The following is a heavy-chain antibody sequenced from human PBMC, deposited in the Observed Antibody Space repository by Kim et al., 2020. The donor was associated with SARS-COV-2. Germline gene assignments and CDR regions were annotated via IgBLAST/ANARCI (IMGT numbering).Heavy chain of an antibody. CDR1: GYTFTSYA. Sequence: ASVKVSCKASGYTFTSYAIHWVRQAPGQRLEWMGWINAGNGNTKYSQKFQGRVTITRDTSASTAYMELSSLRSEDTAVYYCARESGWVVMELLPSVNWFDPWGQGTLVTVSS. CDR3: ARESGWVVMELLPSVNWFDP. D-gene: IGHD1-7*01. J-gene: IGHJ5*02. CDR2: INAGNGNT. V-gene: IGHV1-3*01.